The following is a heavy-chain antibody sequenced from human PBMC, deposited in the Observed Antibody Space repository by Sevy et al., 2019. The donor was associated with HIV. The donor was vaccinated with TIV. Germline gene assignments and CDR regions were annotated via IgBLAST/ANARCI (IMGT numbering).Heavy chain of an antibody. J-gene: IGHJ4*02. CDR3: ARDRGGVATSGY. CDR1: VFTFSSYS. V-gene: IGHV3-21*01. D-gene: IGHD5-12*01. Sequence: GGSLRLSCAASVFTFSSYSMNWVRQAPGKGLEWVSSISSSSSYIYSDSVKGRFTISRDNAKNSLYLQMNSLRAEDTAVYYCARDRGGVATSGYWGQGTLVTVSS. CDR2: ISSSSSYI.